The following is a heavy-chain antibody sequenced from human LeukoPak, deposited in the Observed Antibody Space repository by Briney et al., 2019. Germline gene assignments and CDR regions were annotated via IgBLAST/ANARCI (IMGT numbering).Heavy chain of an antibody. CDR1: GGSISSGSYY. D-gene: IGHD3-3*01. CDR3: SRDWSGGYFDY. J-gene: IGHJ4*02. Sequence: PSETLSLTCTVSGGSISSGSYYWNWIRQPAGKGLECIGRIYTSGSNNYNPSLKGRVTISVDTSKNQFSLKLSSVTAADTAVYYCSRDWSGGYFDYWGQGTLVTVSS. V-gene: IGHV4-61*02. CDR2: IYTSGSN.